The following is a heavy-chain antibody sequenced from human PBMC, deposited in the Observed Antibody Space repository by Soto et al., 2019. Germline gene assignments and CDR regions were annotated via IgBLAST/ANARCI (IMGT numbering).Heavy chain of an antibody. CDR3: AKDIGRAGSSGGVY. CDR1: GFTFSSYA. D-gene: IGHD6-13*01. V-gene: IGHV3-23*01. J-gene: IGHJ4*02. Sequence: GGSLRLSCAASGFTFSSYAMSWFRQAPGKGLEWVPTISGRGGGAYYADSVKGRFTISRANSKNTLYLQMNNLRAEDTAVYYCAKDIGRAGSSGGVYWGQGTLVTVSS. CDR2: ISGRGGGA.